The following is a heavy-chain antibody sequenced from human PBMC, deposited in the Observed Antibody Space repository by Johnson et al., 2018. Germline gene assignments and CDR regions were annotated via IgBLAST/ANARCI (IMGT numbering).Heavy chain of an antibody. D-gene: IGHD2-15*01. CDR2: ISSNGGST. CDR3: ARGGYCSGGSCYSFVAFDI. CDR1: GFTFSNYA. J-gene: IGHJ3*02. Sequence: EVQLVESGEGLVQXGGSLRLSCAASGFTFSNYAMHWVRQAPGKGLEYVSAISSNGGSTYYADSVKGRFTISRDNSKNTLYLQMGSLRAEDMAVYYCARGGYCSGGSCYSFVAFDIWGQGTMVTVSS. V-gene: IGHV3-64*02.